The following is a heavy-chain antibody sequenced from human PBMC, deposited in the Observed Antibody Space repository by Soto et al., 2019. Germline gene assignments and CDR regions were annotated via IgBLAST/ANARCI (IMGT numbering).Heavy chain of an antibody. CDR1: GGSMISYY. CDR3: AREGSTGGFDY. J-gene: IGHJ4*02. CDR2: IYYSGST. D-gene: IGHD2-8*02. V-gene: IGHV4-59*01. Sequence: SETLSLTCTVSGGSMISYYWSWIRQPPGKGLEWIAYIYYSGSTKYNPSLKSRVTISLDTSKNQFSLKLNSVTAADTAVYYCAREGSTGGFDYWGQGNMVTVSS.